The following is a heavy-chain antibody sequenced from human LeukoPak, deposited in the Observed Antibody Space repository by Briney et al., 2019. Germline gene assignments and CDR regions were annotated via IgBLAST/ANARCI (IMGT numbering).Heavy chain of an antibody. CDR3: AREERAIPPYFDY. D-gene: IGHD2-21*01. CDR2: INHSGST. CDR1: GGSFSGYY. V-gene: IGHV4-34*01. Sequence: SETLSLTCAVYGGSFSGYYWSWIRQPPGKGLEWIGEINHSGSTNYNPSLKSRVTISVDTSKNQFSLKLSSVTAADTAVYYCAREERAIPPYFDYWGQGTLVTVSS. J-gene: IGHJ4*02.